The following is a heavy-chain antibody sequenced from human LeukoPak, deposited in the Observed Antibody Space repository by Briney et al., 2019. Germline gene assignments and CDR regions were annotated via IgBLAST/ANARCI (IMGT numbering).Heavy chain of an antibody. CDR3: AAETTFRGYSYGFAFDY. CDR1: GFTFSSYA. CDR2: ISYDGSNK. V-gene: IGHV3-30-3*01. D-gene: IGHD5-18*01. Sequence: GRSLRLSCAASGFTFSSYAMHWVRQAPGKGLEWVAVISYDGSNKYYADSVKGRFTISRDNSKNALYLQMNSLRAEDMAVYYCAAETTFRGYSYGFAFDYWGQGTLVTVSS. J-gene: IGHJ4*02.